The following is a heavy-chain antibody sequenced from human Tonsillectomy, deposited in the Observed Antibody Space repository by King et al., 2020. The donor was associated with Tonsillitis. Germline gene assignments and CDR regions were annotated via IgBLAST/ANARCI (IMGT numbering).Heavy chain of an antibody. Sequence: VQLVESGAEVKKPGSSVKLSCKTFGGTFTSYAFSWVRQAPGQGLEWMGGITPMLRAVSYAQKFQDRATITADESTTTAYLELSTLRSEDTAIYFCARGVVVHRVFWYLDLWGRGTLVSVSA. CDR2: ITPMLRAV. J-gene: IGHJ2*01. CDR3: ARGVVVHRVFWYLDL. CDR1: GGTFTSYA. V-gene: IGHV1-69*01. D-gene: IGHD2-15*01.